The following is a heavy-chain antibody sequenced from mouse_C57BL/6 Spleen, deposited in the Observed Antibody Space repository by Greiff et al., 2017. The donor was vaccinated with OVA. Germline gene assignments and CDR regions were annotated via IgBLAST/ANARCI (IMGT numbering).Heavy chain of an antibody. V-gene: IGHV1-76*01. CDR2: IYPGSGNT. J-gene: IGHJ2*01. CDR1: GYTFTDYY. CDR3: ARGAPFDY. Sequence: VQLQQSGAELVRPGASVKLSCKASGYTFTDYYINWVKQRPGQGLEWIARIYPGSGNTYYNEKFKGKATMPDEKSSSTAYMQLSSLTSEDSAVYFCARGAPFDYWGQGTTLTVSS.